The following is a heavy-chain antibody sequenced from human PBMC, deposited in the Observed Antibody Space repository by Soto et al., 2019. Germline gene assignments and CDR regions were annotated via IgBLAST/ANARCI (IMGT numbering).Heavy chain of an antibody. D-gene: IGHD6-13*01. V-gene: IGHV3-23*01. Sequence: GGSLRLSFAASGFTFSSYAMSWGRQAPGKGLEWVSAISGSGGSTYYADSVKGRFTISRDNSKNTLYLQMNSLRAEDTAVYYCAKDPQQPPSDYGMDVWGQGTTVTVSS. CDR3: AKDPQQPPSDYGMDV. CDR1: GFTFSSYA. CDR2: ISGSGGST. J-gene: IGHJ6*02.